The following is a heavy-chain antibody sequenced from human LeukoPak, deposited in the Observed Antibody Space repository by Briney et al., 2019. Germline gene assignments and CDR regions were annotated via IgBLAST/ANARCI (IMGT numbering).Heavy chain of an antibody. D-gene: IGHD3-10*01. J-gene: IGHJ4*02. Sequence: ASVKVSCKASGYAFTGYYMHWVRQAPGQGLEWMGWINPNSGGTNYAQKFQGRVTMTRDTSISTAYMELSRLRSDDTAVYYCARDQRYYGSGSYSFDYWGQGTLVTVSS. CDR2: INPNSGGT. V-gene: IGHV1-2*02. CDR3: ARDQRYYGSGSYSFDY. CDR1: GYAFTGYY.